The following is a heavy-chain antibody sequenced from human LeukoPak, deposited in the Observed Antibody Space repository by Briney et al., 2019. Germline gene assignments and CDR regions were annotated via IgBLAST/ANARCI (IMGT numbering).Heavy chain of an antibody. Sequence: GSLRLSCAASGFTFSSYAMSWIRQPPGKGLEWIGEINHSGSTNYNPSLKSRVTISVDTSKNQFSLKLSSVTAADTAVYYCARVAYCGGDCPNYYYYGMDVWGQGTTVTVSS. J-gene: IGHJ6*02. V-gene: IGHV4-34*01. CDR2: INHSGST. CDR3: ARVAYCGGDCPNYYYYGMDV. CDR1: GFTFSSYA. D-gene: IGHD2-21*02.